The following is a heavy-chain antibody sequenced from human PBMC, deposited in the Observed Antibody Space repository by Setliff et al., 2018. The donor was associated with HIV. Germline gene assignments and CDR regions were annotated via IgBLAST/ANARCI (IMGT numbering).Heavy chain of an antibody. CDR2: IYPGDSDT. CDR1: GYSFTSYW. J-gene: IGHJ6*02. Sequence: GESLKISCKGSGYSFTSYWIGWVRQMPGKGLEWMGIIYPGDSDTRYSPSFQGQVTISRDNAKNSLYLQMNSLRAEDTAVYYCARKLLTRPNYYGMDVWGQGTTVTVSS. V-gene: IGHV5-51*01. D-gene: IGHD2-15*01. CDR3: ARKLLTRPNYYGMDV.